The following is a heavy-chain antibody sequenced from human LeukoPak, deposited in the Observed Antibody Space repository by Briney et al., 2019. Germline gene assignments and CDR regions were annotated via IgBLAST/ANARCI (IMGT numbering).Heavy chain of an antibody. Sequence: GSSVKVSCKASGGTFSSYAISWVRQAPGQGPGWMGGIIPIFGTANYAQKFQGRVTITTDESTSTAYMELSSLRSEDTAVYYCARADCSSTSCPWARFDPWGQGTLVTVSS. CDR3: ARADCSSTSCPWARFDP. CDR2: IIPIFGTA. D-gene: IGHD2-2*01. J-gene: IGHJ5*02. CDR1: GGTFSSYA. V-gene: IGHV1-69*05.